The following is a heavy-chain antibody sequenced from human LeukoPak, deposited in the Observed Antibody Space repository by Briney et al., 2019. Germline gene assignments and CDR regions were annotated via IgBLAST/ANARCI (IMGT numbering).Heavy chain of an antibody. J-gene: IGHJ4*02. D-gene: IGHD5-12*01. V-gene: IGHV4-61*02. CDR2: IFSSGST. CDR1: GASISSGTYS. CDR3: ARAADTVATGYFNY. Sequence: SQTLSLTCTVSGASISSGTYSWSWIGQPAGKGLEWIGRIFSSGSTNYNPSLKSRVTTSVDTSKNQFSLKLSSVTAADTAVYFCARAADTVATGYFNYWGQGTLVTVSS.